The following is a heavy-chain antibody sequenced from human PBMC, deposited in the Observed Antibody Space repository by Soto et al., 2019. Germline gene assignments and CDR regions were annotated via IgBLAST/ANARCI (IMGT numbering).Heavy chain of an antibody. CDR3: ARERTVAGNDY. D-gene: IGHD6-19*01. CDR2: MNPNT. J-gene: IGHJ4*02. V-gene: IGHV1-8*01. Sequence: ASVKVSCKASGYTFTSYDINWVRQATGQGLVWMGWMNPNTGYAQKFQGRVTMTRNTSISTAYMELSSLRSEDTAVYYCARERTVAGNDYWGQGTLVTVSS. CDR1: GYTFTSYD.